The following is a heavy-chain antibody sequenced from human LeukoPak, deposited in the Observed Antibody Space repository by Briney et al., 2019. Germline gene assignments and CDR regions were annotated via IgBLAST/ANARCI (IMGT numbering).Heavy chain of an antibody. Sequence: PGGSLRLSCAASGFTFSRYWMSWVRQAPGKGLEWVANIKKDGSEKYYVDSVKGRFTISRDNAQNSLYLQMNSLRAEDTAVYYCARVPLGTQQPTWWGQGTLVTVSS. J-gene: IGHJ4*02. V-gene: IGHV3-7*01. D-gene: IGHD5-18*01. CDR1: GFTFSRYW. CDR3: ARVPLGTQQPTW. CDR2: IKKDGSEK.